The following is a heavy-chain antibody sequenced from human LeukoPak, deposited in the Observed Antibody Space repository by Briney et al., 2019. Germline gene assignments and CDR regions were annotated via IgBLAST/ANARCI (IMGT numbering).Heavy chain of an antibody. D-gene: IGHD5-18*01. J-gene: IGHJ6*03. CDR3: AREREWIQLPAMRSYYYMDV. V-gene: IGHV4-34*01. Sequence: SETLSLTCAVYGESFSSYYWSWIRQPPGKGLEWIGEINHSGSTNYNPSLKSRVTISVDTSKNQFSLKLSPVTAADTAVYYCAREREWIQLPAMRSYYYMDVWGKGTTVTVSS. CDR1: GESFSSYY. CDR2: INHSGST.